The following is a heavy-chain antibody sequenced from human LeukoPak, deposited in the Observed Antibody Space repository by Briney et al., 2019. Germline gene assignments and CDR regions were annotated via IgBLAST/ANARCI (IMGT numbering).Heavy chain of an antibody. D-gene: IGHD3-16*01. V-gene: IGHV4-59*01. J-gene: IGHJ3*02. CDR3: ARTSWGYAFDI. CDR1: GGSISSFY. Sequence: SETLSLTCTVAGGSISSFYWTWIRQPPGKGLEWIGYIYYSGSTNYNPSLKSRATISVDTSENQVSLKLRSVTAADTAVYYCARTSWGYAFDIWGQGTMVTVSS. CDR2: IYYSGST.